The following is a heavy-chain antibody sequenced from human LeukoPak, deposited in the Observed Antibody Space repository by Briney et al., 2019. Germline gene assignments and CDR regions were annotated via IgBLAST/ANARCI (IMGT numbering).Heavy chain of an antibody. Sequence: GGSLRLSCAASGFTFSSYEMNWVRQAPGKGLEWVSYISSSGSTTYYADSVKGRFTISRDNAKNSLYLQMNSLRAEDTAVYYCARGGRGFDYWGQGTLVTVSS. CDR1: GFTFSSYE. D-gene: IGHD3-16*01. CDR3: ARGGRGFDY. CDR2: ISSSGSTT. J-gene: IGHJ4*02. V-gene: IGHV3-48*03.